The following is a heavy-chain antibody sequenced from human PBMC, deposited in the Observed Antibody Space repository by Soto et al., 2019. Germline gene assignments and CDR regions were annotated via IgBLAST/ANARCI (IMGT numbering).Heavy chain of an antibody. CDR2: LSGSGGTT. Sequence: LRLSCSTSGFTFSTYAMNWVRQAPVKGLEWVSALSGSGGTTYYADSVRGRFTISRDNSKNTLFLQMSSLRAEDTALYYCAKQRAGYGSGSDTFYFDFWGQGTLVTVYS. D-gene: IGHD3-10*01. CDR3: AKQRAGYGSGSDTFYFDF. J-gene: IGHJ4*02. V-gene: IGHV3-23*01. CDR1: GFTFSTYA.